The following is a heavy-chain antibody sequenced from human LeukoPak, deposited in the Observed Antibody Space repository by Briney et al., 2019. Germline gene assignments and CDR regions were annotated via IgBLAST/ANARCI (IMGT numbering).Heavy chain of an antibody. CDR3: ASSSNSYSSSWYYFDY. CDR2: IIPIFGTA. CDR1: GGTFSSYA. Sequence: GASVKVSCKASGGTFSSYAISWVRQAPGQGLEWMGGIIPIFGTANYAQKFQGRATITADKSTSTAYMELSSLRSEDTAVYYCASSSNSYSSSWYYFDYWGQGTLVTVSS. J-gene: IGHJ4*02. V-gene: IGHV1-69*06. D-gene: IGHD6-13*01.